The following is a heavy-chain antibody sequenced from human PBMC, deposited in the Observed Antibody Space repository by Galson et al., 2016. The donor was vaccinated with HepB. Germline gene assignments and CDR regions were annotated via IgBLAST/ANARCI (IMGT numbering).Heavy chain of an antibody. Sequence: SVKVSCKASGYTFSGYYLHWVRQAPGQGLEWMGWINPNTGDTNYGQKFQGWVTMTRDTSINTAYMELSRLKSDDTAVYYCAREGGYSSSSGYFYYGMDVWGRGTRVTVAS. V-gene: IGHV1-2*04. CDR1: GYTFSGYY. CDR2: INPNTGDT. J-gene: IGHJ6*02. D-gene: IGHD6-13*01. CDR3: AREGGYSSSSGYFYYGMDV.